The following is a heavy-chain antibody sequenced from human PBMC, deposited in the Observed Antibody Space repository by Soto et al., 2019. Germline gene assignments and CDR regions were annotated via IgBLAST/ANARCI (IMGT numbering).Heavy chain of an antibody. J-gene: IGHJ4*02. CDR3: ARGVSGWSPFDL. Sequence: ASVKVSCKASGYTFTDYYVHWVRQAPGQGLEWMGWINPNSGVTNYAQKFQGWVTLTRDTSVSTAYMELNRLKSDDTAVFFCARGVSGWSPFDLWGQGTLVTVSS. CDR1: GYTFTDYY. CDR2: INPNSGVT. D-gene: IGHD6-19*01. V-gene: IGHV1-2*04.